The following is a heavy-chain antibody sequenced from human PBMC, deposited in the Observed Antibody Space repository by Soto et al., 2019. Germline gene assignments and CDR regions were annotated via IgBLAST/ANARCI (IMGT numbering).Heavy chain of an antibody. CDR3: IRGGSLYYYDY. V-gene: IGHV3-73*01. J-gene: IGHJ4*02. Sequence: EVQLVESGGGLVQPGGSLKLSCAASGFIFSGSAVHWVRQASGKGLEWVGRILSKAGNYATAYPASMKGRFTISRDDSENTAFLQMNSLKTEDTAVYSCIRGGSLYYYDYWGQGTLVAVSS. CDR1: GFIFSGSA. CDR2: ILSKAGNYAT.